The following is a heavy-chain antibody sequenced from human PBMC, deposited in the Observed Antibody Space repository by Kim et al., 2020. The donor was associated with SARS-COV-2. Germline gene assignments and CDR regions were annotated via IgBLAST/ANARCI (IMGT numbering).Heavy chain of an antibody. D-gene: IGHD2-21*01. Sequence: GGSLRLSCAASGFTFSDFWMHWVRQAPGQGLMWVSRISQDGTTANYADSVKDRFIISRDNAKNTLHLQMNSLRAEDTAVYYCATGFIANGGNSDWGQGTLVTVSS. V-gene: IGHV3-74*01. J-gene: IGHJ4*02. CDR2: ISQDGTTA. CDR1: GFTFSDFW. CDR3: ATGFIANGGNSD.